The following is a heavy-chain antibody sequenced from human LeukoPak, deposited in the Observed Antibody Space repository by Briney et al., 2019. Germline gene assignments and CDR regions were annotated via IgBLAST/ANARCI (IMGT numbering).Heavy chain of an antibody. CDR1: GFTFSGYW. CDR3: WVPATAGEADY. J-gene: IGHJ4*02. V-gene: IGHV3-74*01. Sequence: PGGSLRLSCAASGFTFSGYWMHRVRQAPGMGLVWVSRINSDGSITNYADSVKGRFTISRDNVRNTLYLQMNSLTAEDTAVYYCWVPATAGEADYWGQGTLVTVSS. D-gene: IGHD3-16*01. CDR2: INSDGSIT.